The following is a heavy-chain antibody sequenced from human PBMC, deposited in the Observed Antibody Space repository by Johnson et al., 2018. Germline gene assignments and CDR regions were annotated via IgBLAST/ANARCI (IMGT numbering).Heavy chain of an antibody. CDR1: GFTFSSNY. CDR3: AIPYGDYYYGMDV. J-gene: IGHJ6*02. CDR2: IYSGGST. V-gene: IGHV3-66*01. D-gene: IGHD4-17*01. Sequence: VQLQESGGGLVQPGGSXRFSCAASGFTFSSNYMSWVRQAPGKGLEWVSVIYSGGSTYYADSVKGRFTISRDNSKNTLYLQMNSLRAEETAVYYCAIPYGDYYYGMDVWGQGTTVTVSS.